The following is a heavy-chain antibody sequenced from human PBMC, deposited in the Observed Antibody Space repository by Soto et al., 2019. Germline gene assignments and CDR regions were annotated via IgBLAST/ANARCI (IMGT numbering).Heavy chain of an antibody. J-gene: IGHJ4*02. CDR3: ARQRYGSGRNGLSDY. V-gene: IGHV4-39*01. Sequence: QLQLQESGPGLLKPSETLSLSCSVSGGSISSSSFYWGWIRQSPGKGLEWIAGIYYNGDTYYNPSLKSRVNISVDPSTNEFSRKLSSVCAAATAVSYCARQRYGSGRNGLSDYWGKGTLVTVSS. CDR1: GGSISSSSFY. CDR2: IYYNGDT. D-gene: IGHD3-10*01.